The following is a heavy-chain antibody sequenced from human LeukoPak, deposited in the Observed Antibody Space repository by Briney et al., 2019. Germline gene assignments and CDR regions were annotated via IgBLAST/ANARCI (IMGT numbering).Heavy chain of an antibody. D-gene: IGHD3-22*01. Sequence: ETLSLTCTVSGGSISSYYWSWVRQAPGKGLEWVGRIKSKTDGGTTDYAAPVKGRFTISRDDSKNTLYLQMNSLKTEDTAVYYCTTYSSGYPPLDYWGQGTLVTVSS. CDR1: GGSISSYY. CDR3: TTYSSGYPPLDY. V-gene: IGHV3-15*07. CDR2: IKSKTDGGTT. J-gene: IGHJ4*02.